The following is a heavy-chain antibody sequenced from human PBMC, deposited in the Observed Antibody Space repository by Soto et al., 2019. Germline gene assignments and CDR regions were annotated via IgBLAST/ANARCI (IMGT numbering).Heavy chain of an antibody. D-gene: IGHD3-22*01. Sequence: QVQLQESGPGLVKPSQTLSLTCTVSGGSISSGDYYWSWIRQPPGKGLEWIGYIYYSGSTYYNPSLKSRVTISVDTSKNQFSLELSSVTAADTAVYYCARDLRPVSLYYDSSGFDYWGQGTLVTVSS. CDR2: IYYSGST. V-gene: IGHV4-30-4*01. J-gene: IGHJ4*02. CDR3: ARDLRPVSLYYDSSGFDY. CDR1: GGSISSGDYY.